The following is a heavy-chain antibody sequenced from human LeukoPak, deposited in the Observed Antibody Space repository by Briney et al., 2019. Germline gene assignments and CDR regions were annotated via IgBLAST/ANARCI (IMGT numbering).Heavy chain of an antibody. V-gene: IGHV3-30*18. CDR1: GFTFSSYG. CDR3: AKESWYYGSGSYPSTFDY. D-gene: IGHD3-10*01. CDR2: ISYDGSNK. Sequence: GGSLRLSCAASGFTFSSYGMHWVRQAPGKGLEWVAVISYDGSNKYYADSVKGRFTISRDNSKNTLYLQMNSLRAEDTAVYYCAKESWYYGSGSYPSTFDYWGQGTLVTVSS. J-gene: IGHJ4*02.